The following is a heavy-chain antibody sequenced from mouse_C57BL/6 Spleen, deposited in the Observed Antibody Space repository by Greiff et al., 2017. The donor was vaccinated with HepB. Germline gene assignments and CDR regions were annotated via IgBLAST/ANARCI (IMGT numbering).Heavy chain of an antibody. J-gene: IGHJ4*01. D-gene: IGHD2-3*01. CDR2: IDPEDGET. V-gene: IGHV14-2*01. CDR3: ARSPSYDGYYYAMDY. Sequence: EVKLVESGAELVKPGASVKLSCTASGFNIKDYYMHWVKQRTEQGLEWIGRIDPEDGETKYAPKFQGKATITADTSSNTAYLQLSSLTSEDTAVYYCARSPSYDGYYYAMDYWGQGTSVTVSS. CDR1: GFNIKDYY.